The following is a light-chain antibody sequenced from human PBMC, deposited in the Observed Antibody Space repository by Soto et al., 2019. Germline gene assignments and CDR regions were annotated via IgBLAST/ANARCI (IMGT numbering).Light chain of an antibody. CDR1: RSISNY. Sequence: DIQMTQSPSSLSVSVGDKVTITCRASRSISNYLNWYQQKPWKAPELLIYASVNLQSGVPSRFSGSGSGTDFTLPISSLEPDDFGTYYCQQSYNTPYTCGQGTKREI. J-gene: IGKJ2*01. V-gene: IGKV1-39*01. CDR2: ASV. CDR3: QQSYNTPYT.